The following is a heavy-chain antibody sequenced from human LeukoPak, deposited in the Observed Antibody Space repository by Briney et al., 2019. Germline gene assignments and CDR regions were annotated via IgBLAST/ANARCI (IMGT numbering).Heavy chain of an antibody. CDR3: ARSPSNWNYNY. V-gene: IGHV4-59*11. Sequence: SETLSLTCTVSGASINSHYWSWFRQPPEKGLEWIGHIYYSGTTFYNPSLNTRVTISVDTSKNQFSLKLSSVTAADTAMYYCARSPSNWNYNYWGQGTLVTVPS. D-gene: IGHD1-7*01. CDR2: IYYSGTT. J-gene: IGHJ4*02. CDR1: GASINSHY.